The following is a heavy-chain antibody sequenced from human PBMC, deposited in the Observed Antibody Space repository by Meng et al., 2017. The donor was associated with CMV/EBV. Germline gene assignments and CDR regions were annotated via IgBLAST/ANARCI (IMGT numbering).Heavy chain of an antibody. CDR3: ARRGSSPPPARNRAGHYYYYGMDV. V-gene: IGHV1-2*02. J-gene: IGHJ6*02. CDR2: INPNSGGT. Sequence: ASVKVSCKASGYTFTGYYMHWVRQAPGQGLEWMGWINPNSGGTNYAQKFQGRVTMTRDTSISTAYMELSRLRSDDTAVYYCARRGSSPPPARNRAGHYYYYGMDVWGQGTTVTVSS. CDR1: GYTFTGYY. D-gene: IGHD6-6*01.